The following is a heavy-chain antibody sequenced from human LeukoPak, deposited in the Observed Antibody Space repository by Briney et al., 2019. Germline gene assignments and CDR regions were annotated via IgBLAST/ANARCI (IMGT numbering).Heavy chain of an antibody. V-gene: IGHV3-21*01. Sequence: GGSLRLSCAASGFTFSSDSMNWVRKAPGKGLEWVSSISSSSSYIYYADSVKGRFTISRDNAKNSLYLQMNSLGAEDTAVYYGARFYDFWSAPDYWGQGTLVTVSS. J-gene: IGHJ4*02. CDR1: GFTFSSDS. D-gene: IGHD3-3*01. CDR2: ISSSSSYI. CDR3: ARFYDFWSAPDY.